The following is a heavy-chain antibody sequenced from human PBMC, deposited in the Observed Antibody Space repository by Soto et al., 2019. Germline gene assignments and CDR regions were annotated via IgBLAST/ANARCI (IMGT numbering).Heavy chain of an antibody. CDR1: GFTFSSYA. V-gene: IGHV3-23*01. D-gene: IGHD6-19*01. CDR3: AKDKQQWLVHDY. Sequence: LRLSCAASGFTFSSYAMSWVRQAPGKGLEWVSAISGSGGSTYYADSVKGRFTISRDNSKNTLYLQMNSLRAEDTAAYYCAKDKQQWLVHDYWGQGTLVTVSS. J-gene: IGHJ4*02. CDR2: ISGSGGST.